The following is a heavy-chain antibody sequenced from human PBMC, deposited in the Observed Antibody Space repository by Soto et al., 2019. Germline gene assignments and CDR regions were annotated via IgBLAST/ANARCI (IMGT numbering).Heavy chain of an antibody. V-gene: IGHV4-59*01. D-gene: IGHD4-17*01. CDR1: GGSISSYY. CDR2: IYYSGST. J-gene: IGHJ6*02. CDR3: ARAIYGDYVNGMDV. Sequence: QVQLQESGPGLVKPSETLSLTCTVSGGSISSYYWSWIRQPPGKGLEWIGYIYYSGSTNYNPSLKSRVTISVDTSKNQFSLKLSSVTAADTAVYYCARAIYGDYVNGMDVWGQGTTVTVSS.